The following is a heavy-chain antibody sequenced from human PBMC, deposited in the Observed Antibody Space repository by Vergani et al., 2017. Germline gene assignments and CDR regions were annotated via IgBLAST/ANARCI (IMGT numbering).Heavy chain of an antibody. CDR1: GFTFSTYS. D-gene: IGHD6-13*01. V-gene: IGHV3-48*01. CDR2: ISSSSRTI. Sequence: EVQLVESGGGLVQPGGSLRLSCAASGFTFSTYSMNWVRQAPGKVLEWVSYISSSSRTIYYADSVKGRFTISRDNAKNSLYLQMNSLRAEDTAVYYCARGAAAMNLFDYWGRGTLVTVSS. CDR3: ARGAAAMNLFDY. J-gene: IGHJ4*02.